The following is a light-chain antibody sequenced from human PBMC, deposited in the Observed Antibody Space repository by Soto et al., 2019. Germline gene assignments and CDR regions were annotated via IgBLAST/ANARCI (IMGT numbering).Light chain of an antibody. J-gene: IGLJ1*01. V-gene: IGLV2-23*01. CDR2: EGN. Sequence: QSALTQPASVSGSPGQSITISCTASSSHIGSSNLVSWYQHHSGKAPKLIIYEGNKRPSGVSNRFSGSKSGKTASLTISGLQAEEEGTYYCCSYAGSSPLYVFGNGKKVSV. CDR1: SSHIGSSNL. CDR3: CSYAGSSPLYV.